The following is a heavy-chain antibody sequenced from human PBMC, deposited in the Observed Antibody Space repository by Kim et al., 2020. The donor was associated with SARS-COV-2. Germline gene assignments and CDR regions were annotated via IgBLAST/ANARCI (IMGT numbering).Heavy chain of an antibody. V-gene: IGHV4-34*01. J-gene: IGHJ4*02. Sequence: SETLSLTCAVYGGSFSGYYWSWIRQPPGKGLEWIGEINHSGSTNYNPSLKSRVTISVDTSKNQFSLKLSSVTAADTAVYYCARGLFASSGYYFYWGQGTLVTVSS. CDR1: GGSFSGYY. CDR3: ARGLFASSGYYFY. CDR2: INHSGST. D-gene: IGHD3-22*01.